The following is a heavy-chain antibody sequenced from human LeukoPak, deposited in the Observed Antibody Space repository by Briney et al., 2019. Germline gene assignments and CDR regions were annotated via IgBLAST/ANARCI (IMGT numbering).Heavy chain of an antibody. J-gene: IGHJ4*02. V-gene: IGHV3-21*01. Sequence: GGSLRLSCAASGFTFSSYSMNWVRQAPGKGLEWVSSISSSSSYIYYADSVKGRFTIFRDNAKNSLYLQMNSLRAEDTAVYYCVRGYSYGYHVSKTYYFDYWGQGTRVTVSS. CDR3: VRGYSYGYHVSKTYYFDY. CDR2: ISSSSSYI. CDR1: GFTFSSYS. D-gene: IGHD5-18*01.